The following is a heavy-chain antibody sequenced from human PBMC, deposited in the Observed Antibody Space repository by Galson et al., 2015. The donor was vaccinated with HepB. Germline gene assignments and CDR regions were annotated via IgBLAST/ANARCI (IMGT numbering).Heavy chain of an antibody. CDR2: INTNNGNP. V-gene: IGHV7-4-1*02. D-gene: IGHD6-25*01. Sequence: SVKVSCKASGNSFNYYAINWVRQAPGQGLEWMGWINTNNGNPTYAQDFAGRFVFSLDTSVSTTFLQISGLKTEDTAVYYCARDGSEVSPFDFWGQGTLVTVSS. CDR3: ARDGSEVSPFDF. CDR1: GNSFNYYA. J-gene: IGHJ4*02.